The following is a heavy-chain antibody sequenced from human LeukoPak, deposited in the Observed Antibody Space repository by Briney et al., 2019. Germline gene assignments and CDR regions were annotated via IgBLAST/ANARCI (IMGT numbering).Heavy chain of an antibody. D-gene: IGHD3-10*01. CDR1: GFTVSSDY. J-gene: IGHJ2*01. V-gene: IGHV3-53*01. CDR3: ARVRGVVAWDL. Sequence: GGSLRLSCAASGFTVSSDYMSWVRQAPGKGLEWVSVIYSGGSTYYADSVKGRFTISRDNSKNTLYLQMNSLRAEDTAVYYCARVRGVVAWDLWGRGTLVTVSS. CDR2: IYSGGST.